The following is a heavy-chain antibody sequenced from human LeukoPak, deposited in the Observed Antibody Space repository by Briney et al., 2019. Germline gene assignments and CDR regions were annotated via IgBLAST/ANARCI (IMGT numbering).Heavy chain of an antibody. D-gene: IGHD6-13*01. Sequence: ASVKVSCKASGFTFTNYYMHWVRQAPGQGLEWMGIINPSGGSTSYAQIFQGRVTMTRDTSTSTVYMGLSSLRSEDTAVYYCARGGSSWYRGSFQHWGQGTLVTVSS. CDR1: GFTFTNYY. J-gene: IGHJ1*01. CDR3: ARGGSSWYRGSFQH. CDR2: INPSGGST. V-gene: IGHV1-46*01.